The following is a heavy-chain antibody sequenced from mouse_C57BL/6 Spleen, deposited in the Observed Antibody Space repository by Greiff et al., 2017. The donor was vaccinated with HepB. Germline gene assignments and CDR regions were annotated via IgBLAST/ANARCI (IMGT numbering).Heavy chain of an antibody. CDR3: ARARNDYDGDWYFDV. CDR1: GYTFTDYY. Sequence: VQVVESGAELVRPGASVKLSCKASGYTFTDYYINWVKQRPGQGLEWIARIYPGSGNTYYNEKFKGKATLTAEKSSSTAYMQLSSLTSEDSAVYFCARARNDYDGDWYFDVWGTGTTVTVSS. CDR2: IYPGSGNT. J-gene: IGHJ1*03. D-gene: IGHD2-4*01. V-gene: IGHV1-76*01.